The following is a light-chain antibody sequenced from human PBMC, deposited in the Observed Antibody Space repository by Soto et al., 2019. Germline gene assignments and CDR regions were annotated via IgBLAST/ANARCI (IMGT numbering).Light chain of an antibody. J-gene: IGKJ4*01. V-gene: IGKV3-15*01. CDR3: HQYNTWPLT. CDR2: DAS. CDR1: QTIRSD. Sequence: ATLSCRASQTIRSDLAWYQQKPGQAPRLLISDASTRATGIPARFNGSGSGTEFTLAISSLQSEDFAIYYCHQYNTWPLTFGGGTKVDI.